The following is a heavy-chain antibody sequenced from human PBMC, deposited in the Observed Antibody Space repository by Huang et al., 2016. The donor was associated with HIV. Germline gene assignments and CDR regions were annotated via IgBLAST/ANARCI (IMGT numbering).Heavy chain of an antibody. D-gene: IGHD3-3*01. CDR1: GNTFNFYD. Sequence: VQSGAELRKPGASVKVSCQASGNTFNFYDINWVRQATGQGLEWMGWMNPSSGNTGYAQKFRGRVSFTRDNFNNTAYMEVTGLRYDDTAVYYCARGGALWSGFDRRFDYWGQGTRVTVSS. CDR3: ARGGALWSGFDRRFDY. J-gene: IGHJ4*02. V-gene: IGHV1-8*01. CDR2: MNPSSGNT.